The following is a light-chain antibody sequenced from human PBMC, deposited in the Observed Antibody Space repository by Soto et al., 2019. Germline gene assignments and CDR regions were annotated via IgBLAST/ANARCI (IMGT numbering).Light chain of an antibody. CDR2: GAS. Sequence: EIVLTQSPGTLSLSPGERATLSCRASQSGFSTYLAWFQQKPGQAPRHLIYGASTRAAGVPDRFSGSGSATDFTLTISRLEPEDFAVYYCHQYGNSPWTIGQGTLVE. CDR3: HQYGNSPWT. V-gene: IGKV3-20*01. J-gene: IGKJ1*01. CDR1: QSGFSTY.